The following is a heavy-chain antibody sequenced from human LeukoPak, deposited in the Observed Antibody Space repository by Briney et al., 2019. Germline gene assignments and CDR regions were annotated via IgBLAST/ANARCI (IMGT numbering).Heavy chain of an antibody. J-gene: IGHJ4*02. CDR3: AKDRDLHIVATSPPHY. CDR1: GFTFSSYA. CDR2: ISGSGGST. Sequence: PGGSLRLSCAASGFTFSSYAMSWVRQAPGKGLEWVSAISGSGGSTYYADSVKGRFTISRDNSKNTLYLQLNSLRAEDTALYYCAKDRDLHIVATSPPHYWGQGTLVTVSS. V-gene: IGHV3-23*01. D-gene: IGHD5-12*01.